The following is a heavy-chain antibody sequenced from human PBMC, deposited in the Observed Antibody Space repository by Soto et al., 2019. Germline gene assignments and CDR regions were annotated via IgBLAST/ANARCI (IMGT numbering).Heavy chain of an antibody. CDR2: IIPIFGTA. D-gene: IGHD3-3*01. CDR1: GGTFSSYA. J-gene: IGHJ6*02. CDR3: ASTRVFGVVITISYYYGMDV. V-gene: IGHV1-69*13. Sequence: SVKVSCKASGGTFSSYAISWVLQAPGQGLEWMGGIIPIFGTANYAQKFQGRVTITADESTSTAYMELSSLRSEDTAVYYCASTRVFGVVITISYYYGMDVLGQWTTVTVSS.